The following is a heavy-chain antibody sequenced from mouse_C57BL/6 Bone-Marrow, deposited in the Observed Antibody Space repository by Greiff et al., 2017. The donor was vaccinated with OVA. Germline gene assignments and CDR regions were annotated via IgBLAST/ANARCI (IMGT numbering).Heavy chain of an antibody. CDR1: GYTFTDYE. J-gene: IGHJ4*01. CDR2: IDPGTGGT. CDR3: TRLTPYFYYAMDY. D-gene: IGHD1-1*01. Sequence: QVQLQQSGAELVRPGASVTLSCKASGYTFTDYEMHWVKQTPVHGLEWIGAIDPGTGGTAYNQKFKGKAILTADKSSSTAYMKPRSLTSEDSAVYYGTRLTPYFYYAMDYWGQGTSVTVSS. V-gene: IGHV1-15*01.